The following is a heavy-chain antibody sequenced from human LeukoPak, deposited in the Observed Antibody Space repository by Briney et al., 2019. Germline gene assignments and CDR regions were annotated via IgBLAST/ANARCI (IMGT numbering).Heavy chain of an antibody. Sequence: PGGSLRLSCAASGFTFSSYAMSWVRQAPGKGLEWVAVISYDGSNKYYADSVKGRFTISRDNSKNTLYLQMNSLRAEDTAVYYCARDLSECSSTSCYVYYYYYGMDVWGQGTTVTVSS. V-gene: IGHV3-30-3*01. D-gene: IGHD2-2*01. CDR2: ISYDGSNK. CDR1: GFTFSSYA. CDR3: ARDLSECSSTSCYVYYYYYGMDV. J-gene: IGHJ6*02.